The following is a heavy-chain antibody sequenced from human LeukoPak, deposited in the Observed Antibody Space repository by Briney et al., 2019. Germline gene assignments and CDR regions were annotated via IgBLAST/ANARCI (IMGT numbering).Heavy chain of an antibody. CDR3: ARNQQLGGHSYYYYGMDV. CDR1: GFTSIAYA. D-gene: IGHD3-16*01. CDR2: ISGGGVTT. J-gene: IGHJ6*02. Sequence: GGSLRLSCVGSGFTSIAYALTWARQAPGKGLEWVSGISGGGVTTYYADSVKGRFTISRDNSKNTLYLKMNSLRADDTAIYYCARNQQLGGHSYYYYGMDVWGQGTTVTVSS. V-gene: IGHV3-23*01.